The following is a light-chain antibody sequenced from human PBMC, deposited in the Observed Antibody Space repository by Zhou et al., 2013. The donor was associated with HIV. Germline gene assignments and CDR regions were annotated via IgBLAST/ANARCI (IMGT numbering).Light chain of an antibody. V-gene: IGKV1-5*03. CDR3: QQYSLSPIT. Sequence: DIQMTQSPSTLSASMGARVTITCRASQSIGWWLAWYQQKPGKAPTLLIYKASTLDFDVPSRFSGSGSGTEFSLTISSLQPDDFATYYCQQYSLSPITFGQGTRLQ. CDR2: KAS. CDR1: QSIGWW. J-gene: IGKJ5*01.